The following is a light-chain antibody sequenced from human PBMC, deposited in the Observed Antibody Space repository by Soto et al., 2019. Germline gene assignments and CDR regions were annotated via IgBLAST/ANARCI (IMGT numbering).Light chain of an antibody. J-gene: IGKJ2*01. CDR3: QQYGISSHT. CDR1: QSISSSY. V-gene: IGKV3-20*01. CDR2: RAS. Sequence: EVVLTQSPGTLSLSPGERATLSCRASQSISSSYLAWYQQRPGQAPRLLIHRASSRATGIPDRFSASGSGTDFTLTISRLEHEDFAGYYCQQYGISSHTFGQGTKLEIK.